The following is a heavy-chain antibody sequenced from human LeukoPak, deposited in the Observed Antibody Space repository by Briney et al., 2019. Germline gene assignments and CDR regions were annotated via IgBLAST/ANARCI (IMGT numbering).Heavy chain of an antibody. CDR2: ISNSGSSI. Sequence: GGSLRLSCAASGFSFSDYEMNWVRQAPGKGLEWVSFISNSGSSIHYADSVKGRFTISRDNAKSSLYLQMNSLRAEDTAVYYCATDQGGVIDFDYWGQGTLVTVSS. CDR3: ATDQGGVIDFDY. D-gene: IGHD3-16*02. J-gene: IGHJ4*02. V-gene: IGHV3-48*03. CDR1: GFSFSDYE.